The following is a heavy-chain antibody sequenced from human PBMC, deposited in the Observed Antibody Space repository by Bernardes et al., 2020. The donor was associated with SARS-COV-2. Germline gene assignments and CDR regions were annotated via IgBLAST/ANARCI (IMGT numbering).Heavy chain of an antibody. J-gene: IGHJ4*02. CDR1: GFTFSSYS. V-gene: IGHV3-48*02. CDR3: ARDSLPTEGHVYYDSSGYGY. CDR2: ISSSSSTI. D-gene: IGHD3-22*01. Sequence: GGSLRLSCAASGFTFSSYSMNWVRQAPGKGLEWVSYISSSSSTIYYADSVKGRFTISRDNAKNSLYLQMNSLRDEDTAVYYCARDSLPTEGHVYYDSSGYGYWGQGTLVTVSS.